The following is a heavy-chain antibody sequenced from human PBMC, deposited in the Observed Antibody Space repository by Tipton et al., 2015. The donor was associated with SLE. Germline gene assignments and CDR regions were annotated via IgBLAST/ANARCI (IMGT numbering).Heavy chain of an antibody. V-gene: IGHV1-2*02. J-gene: IGHJ4*02. CDR2: INPNSGGT. CDR3: ARYSGSYYGFDY. D-gene: IGHD1-26*01. Sequence: QLVQSGAEVKKPGASVKVSCKASGYTFTSYGISWVRQAPGQGLEWMGWINPNSGGTNYAQKFQGRVTMTRDTSISTAYMELRSLRSDDTAVYYCARYSGSYYGFDYWGQGTLVTVSS. CDR1: GYTFTSYG.